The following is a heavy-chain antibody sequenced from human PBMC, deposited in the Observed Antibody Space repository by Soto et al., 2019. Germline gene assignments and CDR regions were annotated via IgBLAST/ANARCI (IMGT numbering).Heavy chain of an antibody. CDR1: GYTFTNYW. Sequence: PGESLKISCQGSGYTFTNYWIGWVRQMPGKGLEWMGIVYPGDSDARYSPSFQGQVTISVDKSITTAYLQWNNLKASDTAMYYCGRLVVAGTADYFDYWRQGSLVTVSS. J-gene: IGHJ4*02. CDR3: GRLVVAGTADYFDY. V-gene: IGHV5-51*01. D-gene: IGHD6-19*01. CDR2: VYPGDSDA.